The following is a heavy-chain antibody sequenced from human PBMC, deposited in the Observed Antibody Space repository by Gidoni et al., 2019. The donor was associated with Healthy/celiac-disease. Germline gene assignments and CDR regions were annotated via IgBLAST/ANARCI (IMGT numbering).Heavy chain of an antibody. CDR2: LNPSGGST. Sequence: QVQLVQAGAEVKKPGASVKVSCKASGHTFTSYYMHWVRQAPVQGLEWMGILNPSGGSTSYAQKFQGRVTMTRDTSTSTVYMELSSLRSEDTAVYYCARCYSSGWLVPFDYWGQGTLVTVSS. V-gene: IGHV1-46*01. D-gene: IGHD6-19*01. J-gene: IGHJ4*02. CDR3: ARCYSSGWLVPFDY. CDR1: GHTFTSYY.